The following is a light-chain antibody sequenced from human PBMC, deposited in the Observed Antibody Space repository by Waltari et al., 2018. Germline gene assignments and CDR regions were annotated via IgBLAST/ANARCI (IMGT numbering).Light chain of an antibody. J-gene: IGLJ3*02. V-gene: IGLV1-47*01. CDR3: AAWDDSLSGRV. CDR1: RSNIGNNY. CDR2: RNN. Sequence: QSVLTQPPSASGTPGQRVTISCSGSRSNIGNNYVYWYHQLPGTAPKLLIYRNNPRPSGAPDRFSGSKSGTSASLAISGLRSEDEADYYCAAWDDSLSGRVFGGGTKVTVL.